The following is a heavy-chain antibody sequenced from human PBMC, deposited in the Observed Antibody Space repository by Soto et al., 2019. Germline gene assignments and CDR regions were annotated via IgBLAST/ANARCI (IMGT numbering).Heavy chain of an antibody. D-gene: IGHD3-10*01. CDR3: ARTENFGEFQPGY. CDR2: IKQDGSEK. CDR1: GFTFSSYW. Sequence: GGSLRLSCAASGFTFSSYWMSWVRQAPGKGLEWVANIKQDGSEKYYVDSVKGRFTISRDNAKNSLYLQMNSLRAEDTAMYYCARTENFGEFQPGYWGQGTLVTVSS. J-gene: IGHJ4*02. V-gene: IGHV3-7*05.